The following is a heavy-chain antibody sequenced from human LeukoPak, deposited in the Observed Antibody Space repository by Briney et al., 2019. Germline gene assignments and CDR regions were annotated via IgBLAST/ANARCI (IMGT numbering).Heavy chain of an antibody. Sequence: GGSLRLSCPASGFNFSRLSMHWVGQAPGKGVEWFSGISGSGDATYYADSVRGRFTVSRDNSKNTLYLQMSSLRAEDTALYFCARVLSIGFHYDYWGPGTLVTVSS. CDR2: ISGSGDAT. D-gene: IGHD3-22*01. J-gene: IGHJ4*02. V-gene: IGHV3-23*01. CDR1: GFNFSRLS. CDR3: ARVLSIGFHYDY.